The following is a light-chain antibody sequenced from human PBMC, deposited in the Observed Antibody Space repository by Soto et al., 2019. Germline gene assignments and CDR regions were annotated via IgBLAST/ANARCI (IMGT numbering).Light chain of an antibody. CDR2: DAS. Sequence: DFQMTQSPSTLSASVGDRVTITCRASQNIRSRLAWFQQKPGKAPNLLIYDASRLQSGVPSRFSGSGGGTDFTLSISSVQPEDFATYFCQQSYMDPITFGQGTRLE. CDR1: QNIRSR. V-gene: IGKV1-39*01. J-gene: IGKJ5*01. CDR3: QQSYMDPIT.